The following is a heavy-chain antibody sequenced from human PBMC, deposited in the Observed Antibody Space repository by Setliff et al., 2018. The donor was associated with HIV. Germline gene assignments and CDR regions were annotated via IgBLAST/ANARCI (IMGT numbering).Heavy chain of an antibody. D-gene: IGHD3-10*01. CDR1: GGSFNILG. J-gene: IGHJ3*02. V-gene: IGHV1-69*06. CDR2: IIPVVDAP. Sequence: SVKVSCKASGGSFNILGFTWVRQAPGQGLGWVGGIIPVVDAPIYAQRFQGRVVITADKSTGTAYMQLSSLKFEDTAVYYCATRPPGVHGFSIWGQGTMVTVSS. CDR3: ATRPPGVHGFSI.